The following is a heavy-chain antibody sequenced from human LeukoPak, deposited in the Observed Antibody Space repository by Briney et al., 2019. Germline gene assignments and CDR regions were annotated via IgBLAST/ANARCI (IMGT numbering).Heavy chain of an antibody. V-gene: IGHV4-59*01. J-gene: IGHJ4*02. D-gene: IGHD4-23*01. Sequence: SETLPLTCTVSGGSISSYYWSWIRQPPGKGLEWIGYIYYSGSTNYNPSLKSRVTISVDTSKNQFSLKLSSVTAADTAVYYCVTSRVVTPFDYWGQGTLVTVSS. CDR2: IYYSGST. CDR3: VTSRVVTPFDY. CDR1: GGSISSYY.